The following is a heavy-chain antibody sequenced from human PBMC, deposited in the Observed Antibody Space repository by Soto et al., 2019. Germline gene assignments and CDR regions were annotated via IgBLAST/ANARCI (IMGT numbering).Heavy chain of an antibody. CDR2: ISGSGADT. CDR3: VKGSGSSRPYFFDY. J-gene: IGHJ4*02. D-gene: IGHD3-22*01. CDR1: GFTFDDYV. V-gene: IGHV3-23*01. Sequence: GGSLRLSCAASGFTFDDYVMSWVRQTPGQGLEWVSAISGSGADTFHADSVKGRFIISRDNSKNTLYLQMDSLRADDTAVYYCVKGSGSSRPYFFDYWGQGALVTVSS.